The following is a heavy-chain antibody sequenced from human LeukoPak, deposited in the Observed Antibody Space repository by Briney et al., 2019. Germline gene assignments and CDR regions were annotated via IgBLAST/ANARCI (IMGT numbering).Heavy chain of an antibody. CDR1: GGSISSYY. V-gene: IGHV4-59*01. D-gene: IGHD2-15*01. CDR3: ARSFYCSGGSCYSYYYYYYVDV. CDR2: IYYSGST. Sequence: SETLSLTCTVSGGSISSYYWSWIRQPPGKGLEWIGYIYYSGSTNYNPSLKSRVTISVDTSKNQFSLKLSSVTAADTAVYYCARSFYCSGGSCYSYYYYYYVDVWGKGTTVTVSS. J-gene: IGHJ6*03.